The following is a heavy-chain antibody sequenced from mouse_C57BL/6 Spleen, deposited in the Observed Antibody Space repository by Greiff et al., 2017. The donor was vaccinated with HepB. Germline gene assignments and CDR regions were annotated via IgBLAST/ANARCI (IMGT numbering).Heavy chain of an antibody. CDR3: ARQGSNYVH. CDR1: GFTFSSYT. CDR2: ISGGGGNT. Sequence: EVQVVESGGGLVKPGGSLKLSCAASGFTFSSYTMSWVRQTPEKRLEWVATISGGGGNTYYPDSVKGRFTISRDNAKNTLYLQMSSLRSEDTALYYCARQGSNYVHWGQGTTLTVSS. V-gene: IGHV5-9*01. J-gene: IGHJ2*01. D-gene: IGHD2-5*01.